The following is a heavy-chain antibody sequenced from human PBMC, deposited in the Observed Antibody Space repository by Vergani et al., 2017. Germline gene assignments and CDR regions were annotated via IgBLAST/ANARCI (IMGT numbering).Heavy chain of an antibody. D-gene: IGHD2-8*01. CDR3: AKEGLGYCTNGVCSSFDY. CDR2: ISGSGGST. J-gene: IGHJ4*02. Sequence: EVQLLESGGGLVQPGGSLRLSCAASGFTFSSYAMSWVRQAPGKGLEWVSAISGSGGSTYYADSVKGRFTISRDNSKNTLYLQMNSLRAEDTAVYYCAKEGLGYCTNGVCSSFDYWGQGTLVTVSS. CDR1: GFTFSSYA. V-gene: IGHV3-23*01.